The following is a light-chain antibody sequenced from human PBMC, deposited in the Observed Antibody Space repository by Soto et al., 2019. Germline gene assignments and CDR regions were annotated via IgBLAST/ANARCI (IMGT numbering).Light chain of an antibody. CDR2: EVI. J-gene: IGLJ1*01. V-gene: IGLV2-14*01. CDR3: SSYTSINTYV. Sequence: QSSLTQPASVSGSAGQSITISCSGTSSDIGDYNYVSWFQQHPGKAPKLIIYEVINRPPGISNRFSGSKSGNTASLTISGLQAEDEADYYCSSYTSINTYVFGTGTKVTVL. CDR1: SSDIGDYNY.